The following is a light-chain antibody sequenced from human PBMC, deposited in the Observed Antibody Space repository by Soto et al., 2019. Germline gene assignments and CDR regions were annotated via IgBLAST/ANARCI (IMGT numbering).Light chain of an antibody. V-gene: IGLV1-47*01. CDR2: RYN. CDR1: TSNIGSNY. CDR3: AAWDDSQIVV. J-gene: IGLJ2*01. Sequence: QLVLTQPPSASGTPGQRVTISCSGSTSNIGSNYVYWYQQLPGTAPKLLIYRYNQRPSGVPDRFSGSKSGTSASLAISGLRSEDEADYYCAAWDDSQIVVFGGGTKVTVL.